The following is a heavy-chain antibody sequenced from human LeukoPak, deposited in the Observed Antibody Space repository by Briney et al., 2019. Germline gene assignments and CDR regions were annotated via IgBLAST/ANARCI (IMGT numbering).Heavy chain of an antibody. CDR2: SRNKADSYTA. J-gene: IGHJ4*02. V-gene: IGHV3-72*01. CDR1: GFIISDHY. Sequence: GGSLRLSCAASGFIISDHYMDWVRQAPGKGLEWVGRSRNKADSYTAYYAASVKGRFTISRDDSKNSVYLQMNSLKAEDTAVYYCTRHFFSEWGQGTLVTVSS. D-gene: IGHD3-3*02. CDR3: TRHFFSE.